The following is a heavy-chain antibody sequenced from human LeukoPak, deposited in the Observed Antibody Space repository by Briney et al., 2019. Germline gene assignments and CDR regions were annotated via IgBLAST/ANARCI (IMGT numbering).Heavy chain of an antibody. J-gene: IGHJ4*02. CDR2: IYYSGST. Sequence: SETLSLTCTVSGGSISSSSYYWGWIRQPPGKGLEWIGSIYYSGSTYYNPSLKSRVTISVDTSKNQFSLKLSSVTAADTAVYYCARLGHYDILTGYYLYYLDYWGQGTLVTVSS. D-gene: IGHD3-9*01. CDR1: GGSISSSSYY. V-gene: IGHV4-39*01. CDR3: ARLGHYDILTGYYLYYLDY.